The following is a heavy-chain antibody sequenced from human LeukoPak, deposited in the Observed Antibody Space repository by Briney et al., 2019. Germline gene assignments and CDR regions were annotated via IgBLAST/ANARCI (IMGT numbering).Heavy chain of an antibody. D-gene: IGHD3-16*02. J-gene: IGHJ4*02. CDR1: GYTFTGYY. CDR2: INPNSGGT. V-gene: IGHV1-2*06. Sequence: ASVKVSCKASGYTFTGYYMHWVRQAPGQGLEWMGRINPNSGGTNYAQKFQGRVTMTRDTSISTVYMELSRLRSDDTAVYYCAREASTYYDYVWGSYREDFDYWSQGTLVTVSS. CDR3: AREASTYYDYVWGSYREDFDY.